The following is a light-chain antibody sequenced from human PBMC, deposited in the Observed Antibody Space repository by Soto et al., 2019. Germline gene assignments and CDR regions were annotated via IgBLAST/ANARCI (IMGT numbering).Light chain of an antibody. CDR1: SSDVGGYNF. Sequence: ALTQPASVSGSPGQSITISCTGTSSDVGGYNFVSWYQQHPGKAPKLIIYEVSHRPSGVSNRFSGSKSGNTASLTISGLQAEAEADYYCSSYTSSSPLYVFGTGTKVTVL. CDR3: SSYTSSSPLYV. J-gene: IGLJ1*01. V-gene: IGLV2-14*01. CDR2: EVS.